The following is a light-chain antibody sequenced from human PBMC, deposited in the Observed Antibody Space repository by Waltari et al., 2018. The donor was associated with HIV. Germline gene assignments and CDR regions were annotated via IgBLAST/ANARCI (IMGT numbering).Light chain of an antibody. V-gene: IGLV2-11*01. Sequence: QSALTQPRSVSGSPGPSVTISCTGTSRDVCAYNRVSWYQQHPGKAPKVVIYDVRERPAGVPDRFSGSKSANTASLTISGLQADDEADYHCCSFAGSYIVFGTGTKVTVL. CDR3: CSFAGSYIV. CDR2: DVR. J-gene: IGLJ1*01. CDR1: SRDVCAYNR.